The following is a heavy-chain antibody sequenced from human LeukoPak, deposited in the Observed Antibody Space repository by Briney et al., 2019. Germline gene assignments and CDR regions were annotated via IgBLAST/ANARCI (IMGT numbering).Heavy chain of an antibody. D-gene: IGHD3-10*01. CDR1: GYTFTSYD. CDR3: ARGRGVINNYYYYYGMDV. Sequence: ASVKVSCKASGYTFTSYDINWVRQATGQGLEWMGWMNPNSGNTGHAQKFQGRVTMTRNTSISTAYMELSSLRSEDTAVYYCARGRGVINNYYYYYGMDVWGQGTTVTVSS. V-gene: IGHV1-8*01. J-gene: IGHJ6*02. CDR2: MNPNSGNT.